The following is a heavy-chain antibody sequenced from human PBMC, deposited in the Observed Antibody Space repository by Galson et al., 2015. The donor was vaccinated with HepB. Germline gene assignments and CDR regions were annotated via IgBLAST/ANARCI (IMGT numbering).Heavy chain of an antibody. CDR1: GFSLSTSGVG. J-gene: IGHJ3*02. V-gene: IGHV2-5*02. CDR3: AHRRAYCGGDCYGGGVDAFDI. D-gene: IGHD2-21*02. CDR2: IYWDDDK. Sequence: PALVKPTQTLTLTCTFSGFSLSTSGVGVGWIRQPPGKALEWLALIYWDDDKRYSPSLKSRLTITKDTSKNQVVLTMTNMDPVDTATYYCAHRRAYCGGDCYGGGVDAFDIWGQGTMVTVSS.